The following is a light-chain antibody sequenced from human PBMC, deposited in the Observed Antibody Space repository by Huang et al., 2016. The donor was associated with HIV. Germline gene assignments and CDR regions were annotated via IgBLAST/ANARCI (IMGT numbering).Light chain of an antibody. CDR3: QQLNSYPPT. Sequence: IQLTQSPSSLSASVGDRVTITCRASQGISSYLAWYQQKPGKAPNLLIYAASTLQSGVPSRFSCSGSGTDFTRTISSLQPEDFATYHCQQLNSYPPTFGQGTKVEIK. V-gene: IGKV1-9*01. CDR1: QGISSY. CDR2: AAS. J-gene: IGKJ1*01.